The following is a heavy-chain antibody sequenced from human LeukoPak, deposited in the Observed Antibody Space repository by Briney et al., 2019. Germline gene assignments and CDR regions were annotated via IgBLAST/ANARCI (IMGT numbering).Heavy chain of an antibody. D-gene: IGHD6-13*01. J-gene: IGHJ4*02. CDR3: ARLNFHEAAGPDLLDY. CDR2: MNPNSGNT. Sequence: ASVKVSCKASGYTFTSYDINWVRQATGQGLEWMGWMNPNSGNTGYAQKFQGRVTMTRNTSISTAYMELSSLRSEDTAVYYCARLNFHEAAGPDLLDYWGQGTLVTVSS. V-gene: IGHV1-8*01. CDR1: GYTFTSYD.